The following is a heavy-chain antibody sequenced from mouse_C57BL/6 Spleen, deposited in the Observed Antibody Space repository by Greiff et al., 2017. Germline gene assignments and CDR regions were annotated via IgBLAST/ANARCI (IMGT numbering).Heavy chain of an antibody. D-gene: IGHD1-1*01. CDR3: ARKNYGGSSGAMDY. J-gene: IGHJ4*01. CDR2: FYPGSGST. Sequence: QVQLQQPGAELVKPGASVKMSCKASGYTFTSYWITWMKQRPGQGLEWIGDFYPGSGSTNYNEKFKSKATLTVDTSSSTAYMQLSSRTSEDSAVYYCARKNYGGSSGAMDYWGQGTSVTVSS. CDR1: GYTFTSYW. V-gene: IGHV1-55*01.